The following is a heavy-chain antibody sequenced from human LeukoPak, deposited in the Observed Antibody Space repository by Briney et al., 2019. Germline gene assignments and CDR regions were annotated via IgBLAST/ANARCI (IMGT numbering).Heavy chain of an antibody. V-gene: IGHV1-2*02. CDR3: ARHETGPYFDY. CDR2: INPNSGGT. Sequence: ASMKVSCKASGYTFTSYAMNWVRQAPGQELEWMGWINPNSGGTNYAQKFQGRVTMTRDMSTSTVYMELSSLRSEDTAVYYCARHETGPYFDYWGQGTLVTVSS. D-gene: IGHD1-1*01. J-gene: IGHJ4*02. CDR1: GYTFTSYA.